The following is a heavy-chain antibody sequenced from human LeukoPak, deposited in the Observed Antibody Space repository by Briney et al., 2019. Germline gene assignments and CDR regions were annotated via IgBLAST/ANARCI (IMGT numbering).Heavy chain of an antibody. V-gene: IGHV1-2*02. CDR3: ASAVGTYYYGSGSYYSDY. J-gene: IGHJ4*02. CDR2: INPNSGGT. D-gene: IGHD3-10*01. Sequence: ASVKVSCKASGYTFTGYYMHWVRQAPGQGLEWMGCINPNSGGTNYAQTFQGRVTMTRDTAISTAYMELRRLRSDDTAVYYCASAVGTYYYGSGSYYSDYWGQGTLVTVSS. CDR1: GYTFTGYY.